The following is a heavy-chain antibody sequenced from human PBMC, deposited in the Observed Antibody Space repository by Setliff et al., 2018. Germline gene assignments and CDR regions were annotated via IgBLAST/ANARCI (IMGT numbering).Heavy chain of an antibody. CDR1: GGSISSYY. CDR3: SSYLVS. J-gene: IGHJ4*02. Sequence: ETLSLTCTVSGGSISSYYWGWIRQAPGKGLEWVANIKEDGSQRNYVDAVRGRFTVSRDNARNLLYLQMNSLRVDDTAVYYCSSYLVSWGQGALVTVSS. D-gene: IGHD2-21*01. CDR2: IKEDGSQR. V-gene: IGHV3-7*01.